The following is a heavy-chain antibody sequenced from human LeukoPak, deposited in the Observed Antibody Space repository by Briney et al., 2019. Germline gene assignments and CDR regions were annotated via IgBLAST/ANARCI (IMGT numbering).Heavy chain of an antibody. D-gene: IGHD4-23*01. Sequence: ASVKVSCKASGGTFSSYTISWVRQAPGQGLEWMGRIIPILGIANYAQKFQGRVTITADKSTSTAYMELSSLRSEDTAVYYCARGGGNSGRVAFDIWGQGTMVTVSS. V-gene: IGHV1-69*02. CDR1: GGTFSSYT. J-gene: IGHJ3*02. CDR2: IIPILGIA. CDR3: ARGGGNSGRVAFDI.